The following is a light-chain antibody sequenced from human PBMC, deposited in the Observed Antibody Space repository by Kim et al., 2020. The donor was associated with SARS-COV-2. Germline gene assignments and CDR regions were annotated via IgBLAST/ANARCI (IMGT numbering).Light chain of an antibody. CDR2: QDS. V-gene: IGLV3-1*01. CDR1: KFGDKY. Sequence: SYELTQPPSVSVSPGQTASITCSGYKFGDKYVSWYQQKPGQSPVLVIYQDSQRPSGIPERFSGSNSGNTATLTISGTQAMDEADYFCQAWDSSSHNYVFGAGTKVTVL. CDR3: QAWDSSSHNYV. J-gene: IGLJ1*01.